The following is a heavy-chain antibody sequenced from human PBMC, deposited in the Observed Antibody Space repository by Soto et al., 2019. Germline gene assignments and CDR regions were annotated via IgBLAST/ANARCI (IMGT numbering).Heavy chain of an antibody. CDR3: ARGVIQLRLRAYYYGMDV. CDR1: GGSFSGYY. D-gene: IGHD5-18*01. Sequence: SETLSLTCAVYGGSFSGYYWSWIRQPPGKGLEWIGEINHSGSTNYNPSLKSRVTISVDTSKNQFSLKLSSVTAADTAVYYCARGVIQLRLRAYYYGMDVWGQGTTVTVSS. J-gene: IGHJ6*02. CDR2: INHSGST. V-gene: IGHV4-34*01.